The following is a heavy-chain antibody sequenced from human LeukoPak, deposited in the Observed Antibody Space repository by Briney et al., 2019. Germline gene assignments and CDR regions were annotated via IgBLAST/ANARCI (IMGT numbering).Heavy chain of an antibody. D-gene: IGHD2-21*01. J-gene: IGHJ6*03. V-gene: IGHV1-2*02. CDR3: ARVGMWWGGRRYYYYMDV. CDR1: GYTFTGYY. Sequence: ASVKVSCKASGYTFTGYYMHWVRQAPGQGLEWMVWINPNSGGTNYAQKSQGRVTMTRDTSISTAYMELSRLRSDDTAVYYCARVGMWWGGRRYYYYMDVWGKGTTVTVSS. CDR2: INPNSGGT.